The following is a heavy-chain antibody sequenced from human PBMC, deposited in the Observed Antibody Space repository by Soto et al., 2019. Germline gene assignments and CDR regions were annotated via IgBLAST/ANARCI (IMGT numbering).Heavy chain of an antibody. CDR1: GYTLTELS. Sequence: ASVKVSCKVSGYTLTELSMHWVRQAPGKGLEWMGGFDPEDGETIYAQKFQGRVTMTEDTSTDTAYMELNSLRAEDTAVYYCAKDFLVPRIVATIAKSHFDYWGQGTLVTVSS. D-gene: IGHD5-12*01. CDR2: FDPEDGET. J-gene: IGHJ4*02. CDR3: AKDFLVPRIVATIAKSHFDY. V-gene: IGHV1-24*01.